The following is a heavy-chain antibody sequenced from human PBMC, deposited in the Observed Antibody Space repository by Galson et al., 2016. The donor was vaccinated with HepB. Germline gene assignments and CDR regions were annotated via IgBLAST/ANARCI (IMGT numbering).Heavy chain of an antibody. CDR1: GFTVSSNY. Sequence: SLRLSCAASGFTVSSNYMSWVRQAPGKGLEWVSVIYSGGSTYYADSVKGRFTISRDNSKNKLYLQMNSLRAEDTAVYYCARGGRDTAMDYYYYGMDVWGQGTTVTVSS. J-gene: IGHJ6*02. V-gene: IGHV3-66*01. CDR3: ARGGRDTAMDYYYYGMDV. D-gene: IGHD5-18*01. CDR2: IYSGGST.